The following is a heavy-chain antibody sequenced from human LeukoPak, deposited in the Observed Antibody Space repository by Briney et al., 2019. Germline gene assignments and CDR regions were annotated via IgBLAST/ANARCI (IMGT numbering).Heavy chain of an antibody. V-gene: IGHV1-2*02. CDR2: INPNSGGT. J-gene: IGHJ5*02. D-gene: IGHD1-1*01. CDR3: ARDGEGEYRYNWNGPTKNWFDP. CDR1: GYTFTGYY. Sequence: ASVKVSCKASGYTFTGYYMHWVRQAPGQGLEWMGWINPNSGGTNYAQKFQGRVTMTRDTSISPAYMGLSRLRSDDTAVYYCARDGEGEYRYNWNGPTKNWFDPWGQGTLVTVSS.